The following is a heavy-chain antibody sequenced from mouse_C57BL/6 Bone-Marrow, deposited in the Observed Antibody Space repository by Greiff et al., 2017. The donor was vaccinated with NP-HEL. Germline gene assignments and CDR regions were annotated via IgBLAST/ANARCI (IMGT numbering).Heavy chain of an antibody. Sequence: DVHLVESGGDLVKPGGSLKLSCAASGFTFSSYGMSWVRQTPDKRLEWVATISSGGSYTYYPDSVKGRFTISRDNAKNTLYLQMSSLKSEDTAMYYCARQRDYYGAMDYWGQGTSVTVSS. CDR1: GFTFSSYG. V-gene: IGHV5-6*01. D-gene: IGHD2-1*01. CDR2: ISSGGSYT. CDR3: ARQRDYYGAMDY. J-gene: IGHJ4*01.